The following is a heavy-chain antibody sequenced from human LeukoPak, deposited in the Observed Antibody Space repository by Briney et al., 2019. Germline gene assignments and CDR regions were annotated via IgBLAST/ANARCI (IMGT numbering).Heavy chain of an antibody. CDR1: GYTFTGYY. CDR2: INPNSGGT. V-gene: IGHV1-2*02. Sequence: ASVKVSCKASGYTFTGYYMHWVRRAPGQGLEWMGWINPNSGGTNYAQKFQGRVTMTRDTSISTAYMELSRLRSDDTAVYYCARDPTWATSGWYNFDYWGQGTLVTVSS. CDR3: ARDPTWATSGWYNFDY. J-gene: IGHJ4*02. D-gene: IGHD6-19*01.